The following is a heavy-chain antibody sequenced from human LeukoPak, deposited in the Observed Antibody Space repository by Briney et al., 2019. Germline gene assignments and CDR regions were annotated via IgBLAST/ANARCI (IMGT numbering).Heavy chain of an antibody. CDR3: ARATGYYDSSGYYYVIYYFDY. J-gene: IGHJ4*02. D-gene: IGHD3-22*01. CDR1: GGSFSGYY. V-gene: IGHV4-34*01. CDR2: INHSGGT. Sequence: PSETLSLTCAVYGGSFSGYYWSWIRQPPGKGLEWIGEINHSGGTNYNPSLKSRVTISVDTSKNQFSLKLSSVTAADTAVYYCARATGYYDSSGYYYVIYYFDYWGQGTLVTVSS.